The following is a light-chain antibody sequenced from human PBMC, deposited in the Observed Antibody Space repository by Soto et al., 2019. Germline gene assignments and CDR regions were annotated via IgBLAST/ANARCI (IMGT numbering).Light chain of an antibody. J-gene: IGLJ2*01. Sequence: QSALTQPASVSGSPGQSITISCTGTSSDVENYNLVSWYQQHPGKAPKLVIYEVSKRPSGVSNRFSGSKSGNTASLTISGLQAEDEADYYCCSYAGSSTFVVFGGGTKVTVL. CDR2: EVS. CDR1: SSDVENYNL. V-gene: IGLV2-23*02. CDR3: CSYAGSSTFVV.